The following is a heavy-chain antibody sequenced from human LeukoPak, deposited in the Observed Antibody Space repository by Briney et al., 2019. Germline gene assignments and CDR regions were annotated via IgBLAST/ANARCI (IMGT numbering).Heavy chain of an antibody. Sequence: RPSETLSLTCTVSGGSIGSYYWSWIRQPPGKGLEWIGYIYYSGSTNYSPSLKSRVTISVDKSKNQLSLKLSSVTAADTAVYYCARSGDYGDSVLHWGQGTLVTVSS. V-gene: IGHV4-59*08. CDR1: GGSIGSYY. CDR2: IYYSGST. CDR3: ARSGDYGDSVLH. D-gene: IGHD4-17*01. J-gene: IGHJ4*01.